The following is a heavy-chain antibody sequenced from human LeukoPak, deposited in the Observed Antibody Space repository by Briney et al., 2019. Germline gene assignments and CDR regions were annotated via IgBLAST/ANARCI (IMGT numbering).Heavy chain of an antibody. CDR2: INSDESST. Sequence: GGSLRLSCAASGFTFSSYWMHWVRQAPGKGLVWVSRINSDESSTSYADSVKGRFTISRDNAKNTLYLQMNSLRAEDTAVYYCARVGVERVLDPWGQGTLVTVSS. CDR1: GFTFSSYW. V-gene: IGHV3-74*01. J-gene: IGHJ5*02. D-gene: IGHD4/OR15-4a*01. CDR3: ARVGVERVLDP.